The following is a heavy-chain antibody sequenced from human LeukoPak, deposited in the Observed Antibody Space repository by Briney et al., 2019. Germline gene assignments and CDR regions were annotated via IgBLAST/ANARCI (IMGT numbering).Heavy chain of an antibody. Sequence: NPGGSLRLSCAASGFTFSSYSMNWVRQAPGKGLEWVSSISSSSSHIYYADSVKGRFTISRDNAKNSLYLQMNSLRAEDTAVYYCARVYILDYWGQGTLVTVSS. V-gene: IGHV3-21*01. D-gene: IGHD1-14*01. CDR1: GFTFSSYS. CDR2: ISSSSSHI. J-gene: IGHJ4*02. CDR3: ARVYILDY.